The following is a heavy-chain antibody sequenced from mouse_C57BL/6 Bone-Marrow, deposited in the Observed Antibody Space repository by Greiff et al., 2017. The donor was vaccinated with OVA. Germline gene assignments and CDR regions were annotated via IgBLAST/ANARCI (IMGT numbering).Heavy chain of an antibody. D-gene: IGHD2-2*01. CDR1: GFTFSSYA. Sequence: EVKLVESGGGLVKPGGSLKLSCAASGFTFSSYAMSWVRQTPEKRLEWVATISDGGSYTYYPDNVKGRFTISRDNAKNNLYLQMSHLKSEDTAMYYCASMVTTGYAMDYWGQGTSVTVSS. CDR3: ASMVTTGYAMDY. V-gene: IGHV5-4*03. CDR2: ISDGGSYT. J-gene: IGHJ4*01.